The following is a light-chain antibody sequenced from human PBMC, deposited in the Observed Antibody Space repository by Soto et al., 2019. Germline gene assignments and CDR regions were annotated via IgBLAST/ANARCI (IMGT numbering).Light chain of an antibody. Sequence: DIQMTQSASSLSASVGDRVTITCRASQSIDSDLNWYQQRLGKAPKLLIYAGSTLQSGVPSRFSGSGSGTDFSLTISSMQPEDFASYYCQQNYRPPETFGQGTKVEIK. CDR3: QQNYRPPET. CDR2: AGS. V-gene: IGKV1-39*01. J-gene: IGKJ1*01. CDR1: QSIDSD.